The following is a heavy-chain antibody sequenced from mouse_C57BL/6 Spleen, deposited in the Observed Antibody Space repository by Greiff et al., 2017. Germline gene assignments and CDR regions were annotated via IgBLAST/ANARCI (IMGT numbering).Heavy chain of an antibody. CDR1: GYTFTDYA. V-gene: IGHV1-15*01. Sequence: VQLQQSGAELVRPGASVTLSCKASGYTFTDYAMHWVKQTPVHGLEWIGAIDPETGGTAYNQKFKGKAILTADKSSSTASMELRILTSEDAAVYYSTRAFGTSWFAYSSQGTLVTVSA. J-gene: IGHJ3*01. CDR3: TRAFGTSWFAY. D-gene: IGHD5-1*01. CDR2: IDPETGGT.